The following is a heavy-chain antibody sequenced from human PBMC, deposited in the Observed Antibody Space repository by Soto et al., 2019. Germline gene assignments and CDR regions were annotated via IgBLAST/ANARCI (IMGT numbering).Heavy chain of an antibody. J-gene: IGHJ4*02. CDR3: ARDPPHGGTSSWDADS. CDR1: GFIFTTNS. Sequence: EVRLVASGGGLGKPGGSLRLSCEASGFIFTTNSMNWVRQVPGKGLQWLSSISSSGTFKSYGDSVKGRFTISRDNAKNSLFLQMNSLSGEDTGLYYCARDPPHGGTSSWDADSWGPGTLVTVSS. D-gene: IGHD2-15*01. V-gene: IGHV3-21*01. CDR2: ISSSGTFK.